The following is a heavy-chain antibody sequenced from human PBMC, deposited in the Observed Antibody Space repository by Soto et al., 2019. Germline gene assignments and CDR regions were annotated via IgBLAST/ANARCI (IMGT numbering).Heavy chain of an antibody. D-gene: IGHD3-16*02. V-gene: IGHV1-69*02. Sequence: QVQLVQSGAEVKKPGSSVKVSCKASGGTFSSYTISWVRQAPGQGLEWMGRIIPILGIANYAQKFQGRVTITADKSTSTAYMELGSLRSEDTAVYYCARARDYVWGSYRSAPDAFDIWGQGTMVTVSS. CDR3: ARARDYVWGSYRSAPDAFDI. J-gene: IGHJ3*02. CDR1: GGTFSSYT. CDR2: IIPILGIA.